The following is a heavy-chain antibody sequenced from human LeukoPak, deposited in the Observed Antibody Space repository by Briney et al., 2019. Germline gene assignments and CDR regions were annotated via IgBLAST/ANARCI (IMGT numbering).Heavy chain of an antibody. CDR2: IRSAVETT. J-gene: IGHJ4*02. CDR1: GFTMSHYG. Sequence: GGSLRLSCADTGFTMSHYGVSWVRQAPGKGLEWISGIRSAVETTHYADSVKGRFIISRDDSKNALSLQLNSLRPEDTALYYCANHFCTGLDCSLFDSWGQGTLVTVSS. D-gene: IGHD3/OR15-3a*01. V-gene: IGHV3-23*01. CDR3: ANHFCTGLDCSLFDS.